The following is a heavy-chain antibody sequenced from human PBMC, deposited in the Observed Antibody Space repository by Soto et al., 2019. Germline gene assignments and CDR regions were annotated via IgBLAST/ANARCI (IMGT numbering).Heavy chain of an antibody. CDR2: IKEDGSVQ. Sequence: PWGSLRLSCAASGFNFRSYWMNWVRQAPGKGLEWVANIKEDGSVQNYLDSVRGRFTISRDNAQNLLYLYMNSLRGDDTAVYYCARELFWSAKDYWGQGTLVTVSS. J-gene: IGHJ4*02. CDR1: GFNFRSYW. D-gene: IGHD3-3*01. V-gene: IGHV3-7*01. CDR3: ARELFWSAKDY.